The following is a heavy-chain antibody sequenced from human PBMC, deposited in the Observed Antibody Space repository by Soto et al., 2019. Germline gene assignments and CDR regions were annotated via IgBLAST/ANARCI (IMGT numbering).Heavy chain of an antibody. V-gene: IGHV1-69*06. Sequence: QVQLVQSGAEVKTPGSSLKVSCKVSGSRFSNYVISWVRQAPGHGLEWLGRIIPIFNSTKYAQNFQGRVTITAEKSTSTASLEWSSLRSDDTAVYYCAREGRGKKAGYNGLVSLGYWGQGTLVTVSS. J-gene: IGHJ4*02. CDR1: GSRFSNYV. CDR3: AREGRGKKAGYNGLVSLGY. D-gene: IGHD2-2*02. CDR2: IIPIFNST.